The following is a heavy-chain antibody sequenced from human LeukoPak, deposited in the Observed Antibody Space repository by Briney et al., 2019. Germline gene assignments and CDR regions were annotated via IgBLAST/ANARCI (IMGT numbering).Heavy chain of an antibody. Sequence: ASVKVSCKASGYTFTSYDLNWVRQATGQGLEWIGWMNPNSGNTGYAQKFQGRVTLTRSTSISTAYMELRGPTSEDTAVYYCARDYGGNSGWFDPWGQGTLVTVPS. J-gene: IGHJ5*02. CDR1: GYTFTSYD. D-gene: IGHD4-23*01. CDR3: ARDYGGNSGWFDP. V-gene: IGHV1-8*01. CDR2: MNPNSGNT.